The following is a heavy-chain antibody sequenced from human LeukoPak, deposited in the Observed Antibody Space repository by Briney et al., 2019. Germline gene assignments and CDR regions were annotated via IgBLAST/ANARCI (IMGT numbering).Heavy chain of an antibody. CDR3: ASGYSGSYYPFDY. D-gene: IGHD1-26*01. V-gene: IGHV4-59*08. Sequence: SETLSLTCTVSGGSISSCYWSWIRQPPGKGLEWIGYIYYSGSTNYNPSLKSRVTISVDTSKNQFSLKLSSVTAADTAVYYCASGYSGSYYPFDYWGQGTLVTVSS. CDR1: GGSISSCY. CDR2: IYYSGST. J-gene: IGHJ4*02.